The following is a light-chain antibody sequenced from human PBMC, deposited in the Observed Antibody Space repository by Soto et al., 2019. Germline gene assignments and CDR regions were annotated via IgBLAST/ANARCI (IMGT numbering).Light chain of an antibody. CDR1: QSVTKNF. CDR3: QQYGSSPYT. Sequence: EIVMTQSPATLSVSPGEGATLSCRASQSVTKNFLAWYQQKPGQAPRLLIYGASSRPGGIPDRFSGSGSGTDFTLTIPRLEPEDFAVYYCQQYGSSPYTFGQGTKVDIK. V-gene: IGKV3-20*01. CDR2: GAS. J-gene: IGKJ2*01.